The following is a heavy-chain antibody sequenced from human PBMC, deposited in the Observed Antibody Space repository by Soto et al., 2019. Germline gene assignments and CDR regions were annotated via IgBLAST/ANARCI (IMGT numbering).Heavy chain of an antibody. V-gene: IGHV4-59*08. CDR3: AKHDYVTKDLDI. J-gene: IGHJ3*02. D-gene: IGHD3-16*01. Sequence: SETLSLTCTVSGGSISSYYWSWIRQPPGKGLEWIGYIYYSGSTNYNPSLKSRVTISVDTSKNQFSLKLSSVTAADTAVYYCAKHDYVTKDLDIWGQGTIVTVSS. CDR2: IYYSGST. CDR1: GGSISSYY.